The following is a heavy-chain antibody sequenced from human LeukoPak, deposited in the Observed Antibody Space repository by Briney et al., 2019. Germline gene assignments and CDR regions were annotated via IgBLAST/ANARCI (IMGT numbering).Heavy chain of an antibody. Sequence: GGSLRLSCVASGFPFSSYWMTWVRQAPGKGLEWVGRIKSKTDGGTTDYAAPVKGRFTISRDDSKNTLYLQMNSLKTEDTAVYYCSTTYYYDSSEGYWGQGTLVTVSS. J-gene: IGHJ4*02. CDR3: STTYYYDSSEGY. CDR1: GFPFSSYW. D-gene: IGHD3-22*01. CDR2: IKSKTDGGTT. V-gene: IGHV3-15*01.